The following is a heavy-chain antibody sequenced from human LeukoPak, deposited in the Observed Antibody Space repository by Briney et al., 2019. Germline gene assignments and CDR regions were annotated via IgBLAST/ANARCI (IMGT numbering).Heavy chain of an antibody. CDR2: INSDGSST. CDR3: AREDNSYGAIDY. J-gene: IGHJ4*02. D-gene: IGHD5-18*01. CDR1: GFTFSSYW. Sequence: GGSLRLSCAASGFTFSSYWMHWVRQAPGKGLVWVSRINSDGSSTSYADSVKGRFTISRDNAKNTLYLQMNSLRAEDTAVYYCAREDNSYGAIDYWGQGTLVTVSA. V-gene: IGHV3-74*01.